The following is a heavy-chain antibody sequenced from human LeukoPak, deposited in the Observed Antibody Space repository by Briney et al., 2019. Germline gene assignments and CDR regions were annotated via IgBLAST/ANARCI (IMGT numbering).Heavy chain of an antibody. CDR3: ARDYCSGGSCYFFDY. CDR2: ISSSSSYI. J-gene: IGHJ4*02. D-gene: IGHD2-15*01. V-gene: IGHV3-21*01. Sequence: KPGGSLRLSCAASGFTFSSYGMHWVRQAPGKGLEWVSSISSSSSYIYYADSVKGRFTISRDNAKNSLYLQMNSLRAEDTAVYYCARDYCSGGSCYFFDYWGQGTLVTVSS. CDR1: GFTFSSYG.